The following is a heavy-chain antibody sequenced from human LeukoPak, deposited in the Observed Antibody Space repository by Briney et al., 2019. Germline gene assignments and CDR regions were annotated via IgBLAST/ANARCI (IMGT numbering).Heavy chain of an antibody. J-gene: IGHJ4*02. V-gene: IGHV4-59*01. CDR1: GGSISSYY. CDR3: ARNSYGTDY. Sequence: PSETLSLTCTVSGGSISSYYWSWIRQPPGKGLEWIGYTYYSGSTNYNPSLKSRVTISVDTSKNQFSLKLSSVTAADTAVYYCARNSYGTDYWGQGTLVTVSS. D-gene: IGHD5-18*01. CDR2: TYYSGST.